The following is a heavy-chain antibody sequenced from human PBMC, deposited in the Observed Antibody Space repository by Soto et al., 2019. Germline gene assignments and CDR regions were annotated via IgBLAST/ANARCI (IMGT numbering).Heavy chain of an antibody. CDR2: ISAYNGNT. Sequence: QVQLVQSGAEVKKPGASVKVSCKASGYTFTSYGISWVRQAPGQGLEWMGWISAYNGNTNYAQKLHGRVTKTTDTSTRTAYMELRSLRPDDTAVYYCARAKGSTYSRPKRIDHWGQGSLVTVSS. D-gene: IGHD3-10*01. V-gene: IGHV1-18*01. J-gene: IGHJ4*02. CDR1: GYTFTSYG. CDR3: ARAKGSTYSRPKRIDH.